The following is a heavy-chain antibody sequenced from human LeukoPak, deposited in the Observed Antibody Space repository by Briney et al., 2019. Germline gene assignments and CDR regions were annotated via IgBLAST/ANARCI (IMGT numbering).Heavy chain of an antibody. CDR1: GFTFRNYW. CDR2: IRPDGSQK. V-gene: IGHV3-7*03. Sequence: GGSLRLSSAASGFTFRNYWMSWVRQAPGEGLEWVAYIRPDGSQKYYVDSARGRFTISRDNAKSSLYLQMSSLRPEDTATYYCARDFQPRYCSSSSCSPAWGQGTTVTVSS. J-gene: IGHJ6*02. CDR3: ARDFQPRYCSSSSCSPA. D-gene: IGHD2-2*01.